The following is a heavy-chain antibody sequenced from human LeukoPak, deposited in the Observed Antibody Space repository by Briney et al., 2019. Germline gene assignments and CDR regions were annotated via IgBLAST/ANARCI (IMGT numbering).Heavy chain of an antibody. V-gene: IGHV3-23*01. CDR3: AKEPDYGGG. D-gene: IGHD4-23*01. Sequence: GGSLRLSCAASGFTFSSYAMSWVRQAPGKGLEWVSVISGGGSSTYYADSVKGRFTISRDNSKNTLYLQMNSLRPEDTAVYYCAKEPDYGGGWGQGTLVTVSS. CDR2: ISGGGSST. CDR1: GFTFSSYA. J-gene: IGHJ4*02.